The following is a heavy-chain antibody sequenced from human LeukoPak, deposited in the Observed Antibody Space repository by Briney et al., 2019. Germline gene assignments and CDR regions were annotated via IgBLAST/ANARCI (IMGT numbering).Heavy chain of an antibody. CDR3: ARLSYGDSYYFDY. CDR2: ISSSSSYI. Sequence: GGSLRLSCAASGFTFSSYIMNWVRQAPGKGLEGVSSISSSSSYIYYADSVKGRFTISGADAKTSLYLQMNSLRAEDTAVYYCARLSYGDSYYFDYWGQGTLVTVSS. D-gene: IGHD4-17*01. V-gene: IGHV3-21*01. J-gene: IGHJ4*02. CDR1: GFTFSSYI.